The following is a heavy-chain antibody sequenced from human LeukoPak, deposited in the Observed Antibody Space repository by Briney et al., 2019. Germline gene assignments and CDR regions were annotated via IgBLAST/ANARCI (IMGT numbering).Heavy chain of an antibody. J-gene: IGHJ4*02. D-gene: IGHD6-13*01. CDR2: ISWNSGSI. CDR1: GFTFDDYA. CDR3: AKSRKYSSGWFQIDY. Sequence: PGGSLRLSCAASGFTFDDYAMHWVRQAPGKGLEWVSGISWNSGSIGYADSVKGRFTISRDNAKNSLYLQMNSLRAEDTALYYCAKSRKYSSGWFQIDYWGQGTLVTVSS. V-gene: IGHV3-9*01.